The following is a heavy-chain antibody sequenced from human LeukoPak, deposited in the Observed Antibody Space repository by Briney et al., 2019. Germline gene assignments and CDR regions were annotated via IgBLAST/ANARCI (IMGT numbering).Heavy chain of an antibody. CDR2: FYTGGST. D-gene: IGHD1-26*01. Sequence: SETLSLTCTVSGGSFTNYHWSWIRQPAGKGLEWIARFYTGGSTTYNPSLNGRATISVDTSMNHFSLKLTSVTAADTAIYYCATVEVGTVDVFDIWGQGTMVTVSS. CDR1: GGSFTNYH. V-gene: IGHV4-4*07. CDR3: ATVEVGTVDVFDI. J-gene: IGHJ3*02.